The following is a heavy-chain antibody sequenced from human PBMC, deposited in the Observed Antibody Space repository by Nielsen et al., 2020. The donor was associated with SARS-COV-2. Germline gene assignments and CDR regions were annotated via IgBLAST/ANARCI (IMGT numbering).Heavy chain of an antibody. J-gene: IGHJ6*03. CDR3: ARGAVAGTYYYYYYMDV. CDR1: GGTFSSYA. V-gene: IGHV1-69*13. Sequence: SVKVSCKASGGTFSSYAISWVRQAPGKGLEWMGGIIPIFGTANYAQKFQGRVTITADESTSTAYMEPSSLRSEDTAVYYCARGAVAGTYYYYYYMDVWGKGTTVTVSS. CDR2: IIPIFGTA. D-gene: IGHD6-19*01.